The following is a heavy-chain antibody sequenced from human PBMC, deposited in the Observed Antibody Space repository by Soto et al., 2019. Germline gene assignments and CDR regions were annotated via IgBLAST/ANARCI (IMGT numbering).Heavy chain of an antibody. D-gene: IGHD2-2*01. J-gene: IGHJ4*02. CDR2: IKQDGSEK. V-gene: IGHV3-7*03. CDR1: GFTFSSYW. CDR3: ARELWVQRGSSTSCYDY. Sequence: GGSLRLSCAASGFTFSSYWMSWVRQAPGKGLEWVANIKQDGSEKYYVDSVKGRFTISRDNAKNSLYLQMNSLRAEDTAVYYCARELWVQRGSSTSCYDYWGQGTLVTVSS.